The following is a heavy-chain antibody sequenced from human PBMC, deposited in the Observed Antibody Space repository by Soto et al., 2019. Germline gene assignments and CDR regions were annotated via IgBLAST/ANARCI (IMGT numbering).Heavy chain of an antibody. D-gene: IGHD2-15*01. Sequence: GGSLRLSCAASGFTFSNAWMSWVRQAPGKGLEWVGRIKSKTDGGTTDYAAPVKGRFTISRDDSKNTLYLQMNSLKTEDTAVYYCTTPTRYCSGGSCYSRRGYYFYYGMAVWGQGTTVTVSS. J-gene: IGHJ6*02. CDR1: GFTFSNAW. CDR3: TTPTRYCSGGSCYSRRGYYFYYGMAV. CDR2: IKSKTDGGTT. V-gene: IGHV3-15*01.